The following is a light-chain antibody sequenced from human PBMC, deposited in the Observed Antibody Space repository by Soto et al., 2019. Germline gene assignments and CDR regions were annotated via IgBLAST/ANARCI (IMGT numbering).Light chain of an antibody. Sequence: ETVMTQSPATLSVSPGERASLSCRASQSISSNLAWYQQKPGQAPRLLIYGASSRATGISDRFSGSASGTDFTLTISRLEPEDFAVYYCQQYGVSPRTFGQGTKVDI. CDR1: QSISSN. CDR2: GAS. J-gene: IGKJ1*01. CDR3: QQYGVSPRT. V-gene: IGKV3-20*01.